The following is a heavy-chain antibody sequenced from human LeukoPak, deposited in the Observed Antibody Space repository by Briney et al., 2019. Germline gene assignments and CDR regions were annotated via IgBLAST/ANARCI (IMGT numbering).Heavy chain of an antibody. Sequence: GGSLRLSCAASGFTFRSYAMSWVRQAPGKGLEGVSAISGSGGSTYYADSVKGRFTISRDNSKNTLYLQMNSLRAEDTAVYYCAKAPFYDFWSGYYYFDYWGQGTLVTVSS. CDR1: GFTFRSYA. CDR3: AKAPFYDFWSGYYYFDY. J-gene: IGHJ4*02. D-gene: IGHD3-3*01. CDR2: ISGSGGST. V-gene: IGHV3-23*01.